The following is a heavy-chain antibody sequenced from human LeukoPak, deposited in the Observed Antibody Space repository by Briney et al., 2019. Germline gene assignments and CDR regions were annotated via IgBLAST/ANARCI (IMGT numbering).Heavy chain of an antibody. CDR1: GYAFNFYG. D-gene: IGHD1-26*01. CDR3: ARRFGGSYSW. CDR2: IYPGDSDT. V-gene: IGHV5-51*01. Sequence: ASVKVSCKTSGYAFNFYGLNWVRQAPGQGLEWMGIIYPGDSDTRYSPSFQGQVTISADKSISTAYLQWSSLKASDTAMYYCARRFGGSYSWWGQGTLVTVSS. J-gene: IGHJ4*02.